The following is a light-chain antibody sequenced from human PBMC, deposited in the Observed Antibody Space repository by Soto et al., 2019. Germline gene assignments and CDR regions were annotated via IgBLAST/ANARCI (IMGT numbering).Light chain of an antibody. Sequence: EIVLTQSPATLSLSPGERATLSCRASQSVSSYLAWYQQKPGQAPRLLIYDASNRASGIPARYSGSVSGTAFTLTSSSLGPEDVGVYYCEFGTMVWTFGQGTKVEI. CDR1: QSVSSY. CDR2: DAS. J-gene: IGKJ1*01. V-gene: IGKV3-11*01. CDR3: EFGTMVWT.